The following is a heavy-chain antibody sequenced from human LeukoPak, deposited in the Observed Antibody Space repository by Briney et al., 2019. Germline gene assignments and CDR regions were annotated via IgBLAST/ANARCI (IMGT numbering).Heavy chain of an antibody. D-gene: IGHD5-18*01. CDR2: INHSGST. V-gene: IGHV4-34*01. J-gene: IGHJ4*02. CDR1: GGSFSGYY. Sequence: SEPLSLTCAVYGGSFSGYYWSWIPQPPGKGLEWIGEINHSGSTNYNPSLKSRVTISVDTSKNQFSLKLSSVTAADTAVYYCARGRATAMATWGQGTLVTVSS. CDR3: ARGRATAMAT.